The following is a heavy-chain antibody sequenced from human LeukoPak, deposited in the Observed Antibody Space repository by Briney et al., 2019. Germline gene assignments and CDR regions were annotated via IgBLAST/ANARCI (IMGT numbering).Heavy chain of an antibody. J-gene: IGHJ3*02. CDR2: MNPNSGNT. CDR3: ARTEDSGSAFDI. CDR1: GGTFSSYA. V-gene: IGHV1-8*02. D-gene: IGHD1-14*01. Sequence: ASVKVSCKASGGTFSSYAISWVRQAPGQGLEWMGWMNPNSGNTGYAQKFQGRVTMTRNTSISTAYMELSSLRAEDTAVYYCARTEDSGSAFDIWGQGTMVTVSS.